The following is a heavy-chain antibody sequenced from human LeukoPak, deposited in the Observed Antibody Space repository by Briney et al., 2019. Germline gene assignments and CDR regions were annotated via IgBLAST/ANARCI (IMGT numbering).Heavy chain of an antibody. CDR1: GGSFSGYY. J-gene: IGHJ6*02. CDR3: ARAVTYCSSTSCPSYYGMDV. CDR2: INHSGST. D-gene: IGHD2-2*01. V-gene: IGHV4-34*01. Sequence: SETLSLTCAVYGGSFSGYYWSWIRQPPGKGLEWIGEINHSGSTNYNPSLKSRVTISVDTSKNQFSLKLSSVTAADTAVYYCARAVTYCSSTSCPSYYGMDVWGQGTTVTVSS.